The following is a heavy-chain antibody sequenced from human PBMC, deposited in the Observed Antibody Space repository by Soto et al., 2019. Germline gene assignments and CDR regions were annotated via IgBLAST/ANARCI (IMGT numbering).Heavy chain of an antibody. Sequence: QVQLQESGPGLVKPSGTLSLTCAVSGGSISSSNWWSWVRQPPGKGLAWIGEIYHSGNTNYNPSLKGRVTISVDKSKNQFSLKLSSVTAADTAVYYCARVSGSYYYGMDVWGQGTTVTVSS. CDR3: ARVSGSYYYGMDV. CDR2: IYHSGNT. J-gene: IGHJ6*02. V-gene: IGHV4-4*02. D-gene: IGHD1-26*01. CDR1: GGSISSSNW.